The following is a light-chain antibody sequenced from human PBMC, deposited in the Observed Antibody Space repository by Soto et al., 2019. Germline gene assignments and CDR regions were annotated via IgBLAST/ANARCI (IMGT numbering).Light chain of an antibody. CDR2: RNN. CDR3: GGWDDSLSGPV. J-gene: IGLJ2*01. V-gene: IGLV1-47*01. Sequence: QSALTQPPSASGTPGQRVNISCSGSSSNIGSNYVYWYRQFPGTAPKLLIQRNNQRPSGVPARFSGSKSGTSASLAISGLRSEDEADYYCGGWDDSLSGPVFGGGTKLT. CDR1: SSNIGSNY.